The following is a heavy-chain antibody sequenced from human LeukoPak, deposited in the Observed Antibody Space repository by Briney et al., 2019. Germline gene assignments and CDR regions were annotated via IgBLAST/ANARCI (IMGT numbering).Heavy chain of an antibody. J-gene: IGHJ5*02. CDR3: ARDVNDIVVVPAAIEVWFDP. CDR2: IIPILGIA. D-gene: IGHD2-2*01. CDR1: GGTFSSYA. Sequence: SVKVSCKASGGTFSSYAISWVRQAPGQGLEWMGRIIPILGIANYAQKFQGRVTITADKSTSTAYMELSSPRSEDTAVYYCARDVNDIVVVPAAIEVWFDPWGQGTLVTVSS. V-gene: IGHV1-69*04.